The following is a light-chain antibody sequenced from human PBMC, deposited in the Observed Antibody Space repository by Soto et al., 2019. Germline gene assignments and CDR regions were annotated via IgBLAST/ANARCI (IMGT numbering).Light chain of an antibody. V-gene: IGKV1-9*01. J-gene: IGKJ4*01. CDR1: QDISDY. Sequence: DIPLTQSPSFLSASVGDRVTITCRASQDISDYLAWYQQRPGKAPKLLIYAASTLQSGVPSRFSGSGSGTEFTLTISSLQLEDFATYSCQQLNSYPLTFGGGTKVEIK. CDR2: AAS. CDR3: QQLNSYPLT.